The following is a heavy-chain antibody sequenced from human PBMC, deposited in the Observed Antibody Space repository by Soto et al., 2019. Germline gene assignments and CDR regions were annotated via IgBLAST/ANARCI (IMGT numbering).Heavy chain of an antibody. CDR3: ARGSPLVVVAATNWFDP. CDR1: SERKKSSV. D-gene: IGHD2-15*01. J-gene: IGHJ5*02. CDR2: ISAYNGNT. Sequence: IGSEACSERKKSSVSRLLLQTKEQGLEWMGWISAYNGNTNYAQKLQGRVTITTDTSTSTAYMELRSLRSDDTAVYYCARGSPLVVVAATNWFDPWGQGTLVTVPQ. V-gene: IGHV1-18*01.